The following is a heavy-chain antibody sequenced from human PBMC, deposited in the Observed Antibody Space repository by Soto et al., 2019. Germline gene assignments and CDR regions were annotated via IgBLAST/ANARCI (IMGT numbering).Heavy chain of an antibody. Sequence: ASVKVSCKASGYTFTSYDIHWVRQATGQGLEWMGWMNPNSGNTGYAQKFQGRVTITRDTSASTAYMELSSLRSEDTAVYYCARGAAVGADPYYYYGMDVWGQGTTVTVSS. D-gene: IGHD1-26*01. J-gene: IGHJ6*02. V-gene: IGHV1-8*01. CDR1: GYTFTSYD. CDR2: MNPNSGNT. CDR3: ARGAAVGADPYYYYGMDV.